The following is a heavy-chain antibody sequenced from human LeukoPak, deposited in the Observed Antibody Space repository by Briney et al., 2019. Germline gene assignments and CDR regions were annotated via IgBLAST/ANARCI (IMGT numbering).Heavy chain of an antibody. J-gene: IGHJ3*02. CDR3: ARDRPAEKISVWFGGPPAGLDPFDI. V-gene: IGHV4-59*01. CDR1: GASISSYD. D-gene: IGHD3-10*01. Sequence: PSETPSLTCAVSGASISSYDWSWIRQPPGKGLEWIGGIYNSGRTNDNPSLKSRVTISKDTSKNQVSLNLRSVTAADTAVYYCARDRPAEKISVWFGGPPAGLDPFDIWGQGKMVIVSS. CDR2: IYNSGRT.